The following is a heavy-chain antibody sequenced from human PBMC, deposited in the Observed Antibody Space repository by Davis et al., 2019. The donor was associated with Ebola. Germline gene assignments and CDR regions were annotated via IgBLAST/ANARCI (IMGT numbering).Heavy chain of an antibody. J-gene: IGHJ6*03. CDR2: IKYDGSDK. CDR1: GFTLHRYA. V-gene: IGHV3-7*03. Sequence: GGSLRLSCAASGFTLHRYAIHWVRQAPGKGLEWVANIKYDGSDKYYGASVKGGFTISSDNAKNSLYLQMSSLRADDTGVYFCAREPHYIDYWGKGTTVAVSS. CDR3: AREPHYIDY.